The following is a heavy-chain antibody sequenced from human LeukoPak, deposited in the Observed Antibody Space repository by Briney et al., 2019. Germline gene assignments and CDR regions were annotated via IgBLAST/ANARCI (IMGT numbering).Heavy chain of an antibody. CDR1: GFTFSSFD. J-gene: IGHJ4*02. D-gene: IGHD6-19*01. Sequence: GGSLRLSCAASGFTFSSFDMHWVRHDAGGGLEWVSAIASAGDTFYPGAVKGRFPISRENAKNSLYLQINSLRAGDTAVYYCARSGRYSSGWPFDYWGQGTLVTVSS. CDR2: IASAGDT. CDR3: ARSGRYSSGWPFDY. V-gene: IGHV3-13*01.